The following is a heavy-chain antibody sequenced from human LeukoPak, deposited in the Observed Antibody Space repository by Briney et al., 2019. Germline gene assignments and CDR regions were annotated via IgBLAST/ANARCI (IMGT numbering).Heavy chain of an antibody. CDR2: ISWNSDNI. CDR3: AKEGSVCTNGICRYFDF. Sequence: GGSLRLSWAASGFTFRDSAMPWVRQVPGKGLEWVSSISWNSDNIDYVDSVKGRFTISRDNAKNSLYLQMNSLRPEDTAFYYCAKEGSVCTNGICRYFDFWGQGALVTVSS. J-gene: IGHJ4*02. D-gene: IGHD2-8*01. CDR1: GFTFRDSA. V-gene: IGHV3-9*01.